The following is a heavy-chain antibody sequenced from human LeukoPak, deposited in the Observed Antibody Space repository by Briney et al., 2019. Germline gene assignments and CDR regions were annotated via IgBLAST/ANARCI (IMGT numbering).Heavy chain of an antibody. V-gene: IGHV1-2*02. Sequence: ASVKASCTASGYTFTGYYMHWVRQAPGHGLEWMGWINPNRRGTNHAQKFQGRVTMTRDTSIITAYMELSRLTSDDTAAYFCARSFIDYGAMPWALDIWGQGTMVTVSS. CDR1: GYTFTGYY. D-gene: IGHD4-17*01. CDR2: INPNRRGT. CDR3: ARSFIDYGAMPWALDI. J-gene: IGHJ3*02.